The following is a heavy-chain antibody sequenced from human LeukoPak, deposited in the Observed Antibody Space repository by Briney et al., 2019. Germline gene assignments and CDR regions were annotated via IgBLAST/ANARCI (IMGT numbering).Heavy chain of an antibody. CDR2: ISYDGSKK. CDR1: GFTFSSYG. J-gene: IGHJ4*02. Sequence: GGSLRLSCAASGFTFSSYGMHWVRQAPGKGLEWVAVISYDGSKKYYADSVKGRFTISRDNSKNTLYLEMNSLRAEDTAVYYCAKDFHSNTWPYYFDYWGQGTLVTVSS. CDR3: AKDFHSNTWPYYFDY. D-gene: IGHD6-13*01. V-gene: IGHV3-30*18.